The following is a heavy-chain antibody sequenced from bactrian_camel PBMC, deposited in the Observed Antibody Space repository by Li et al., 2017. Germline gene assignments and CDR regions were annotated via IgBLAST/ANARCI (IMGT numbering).Heavy chain of an antibody. CDR1: GFTFSSVA. Sequence: SGGGSVQAGGSLRLSCAASGFTFSSVAMSWVRQAPGKGLEWVSSIDSGGGTYYADSVKGRFTISRDNAKNTLYLQMNSLKTGDTAVYYCATADGVSWLPSDDWGQGTQVAVS. J-gene: IGHJ4*01. CDR2: IDSGGGT. CDR3: ATADGVSWLPSDD. V-gene: IGHV3S31*01. D-gene: IGHD3*01.